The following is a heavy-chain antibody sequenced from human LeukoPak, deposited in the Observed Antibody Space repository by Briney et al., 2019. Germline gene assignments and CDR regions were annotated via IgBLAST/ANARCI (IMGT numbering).Heavy chain of an antibody. CDR1: GYSISSGYY. CDR2: IYHSGST. V-gene: IGHV4-38-2*02. J-gene: IGHJ4*02. CDR3: ARGDYYDSSGYYQEAEMYYFDY. Sequence: SETLSLTCTVSGYSISSGYYWGWIRQPPGKGLEWIGSIYHSGSTYYNPSLKSRVTISVDTSKNQFSLKLSSVTAADTAVYYCARGDYYDSSGYYQEAEMYYFDYWGQGTLVTVSS. D-gene: IGHD3-22*01.